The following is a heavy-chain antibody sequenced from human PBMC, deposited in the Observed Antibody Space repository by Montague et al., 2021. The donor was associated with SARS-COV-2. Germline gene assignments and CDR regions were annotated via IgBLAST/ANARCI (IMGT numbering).Heavy chain of an antibody. CDR1: GFTVSSNY. CDR2: IYSGGST. CDR3: ARDHGSGWFTFYY. Sequence: SLRLSCAASGFTVSSNYMRWVRQAPGKGLEWVSVIYSGGSTYYADSVMRRFTISRHNSKNTLHHQINSLRAEDTAVYYCARDHGSGWFTFYYWGQGTLVTVSS. J-gene: IGHJ4*02. D-gene: IGHD6-19*01. V-gene: IGHV3-53*04.